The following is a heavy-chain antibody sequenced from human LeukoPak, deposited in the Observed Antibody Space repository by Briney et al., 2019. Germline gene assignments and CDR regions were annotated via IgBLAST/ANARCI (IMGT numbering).Heavy chain of an antibody. Sequence: SETLSLTCAVSGYSISSGYYWGWIRQPPGKGLEWIGSIYHSGSTYYNPSLKSRVTISVDTSKNQFSLKLSSVTAADTAVYYCARRGIQIVVVPAAITTVDYYYYMDVWGKGTTVTVSS. CDR2: IYHSGST. V-gene: IGHV4-38-2*01. CDR1: GYSISSGYY. CDR3: ARRGIQIVVVPAAITTVDYYYYMDV. J-gene: IGHJ6*03. D-gene: IGHD2-2*02.